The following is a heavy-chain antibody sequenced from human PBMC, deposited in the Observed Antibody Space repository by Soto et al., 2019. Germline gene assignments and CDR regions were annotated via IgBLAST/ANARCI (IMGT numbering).Heavy chain of an antibody. Sequence: SVKVSCKASGGTFSSYAISWVRQAPGQGLEWMGGIIPIFGTANYAQKFQGRVTITADKSTSTAYMELSSPRSEDTAVYYCAANRMGATPYYYYGMDVWGQGTTVTVSS. CDR3: AANRMGATPYYYYGMDV. D-gene: IGHD1-26*01. V-gene: IGHV1-69*06. J-gene: IGHJ6*02. CDR2: IIPIFGTA. CDR1: GGTFSSYA.